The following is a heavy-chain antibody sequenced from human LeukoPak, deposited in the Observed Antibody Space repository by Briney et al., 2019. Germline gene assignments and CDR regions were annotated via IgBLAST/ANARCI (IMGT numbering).Heavy chain of an antibody. CDR3: AKGEGSSSWFDY. CDR2: ISGSGGRT. V-gene: IGHV3-23*01. Sequence: GGSLRLSCAASGFTLCRYAMSGVRQTPGKGLEWVSAISGSGGRTYYADSVKGRFIISRDNSKNTLYLQMNSLRAEDTAVYYCAKGEGSSSWFDYWGQGTLVTVSS. J-gene: IGHJ4*02. CDR1: GFTLCRYA. D-gene: IGHD6-13*01.